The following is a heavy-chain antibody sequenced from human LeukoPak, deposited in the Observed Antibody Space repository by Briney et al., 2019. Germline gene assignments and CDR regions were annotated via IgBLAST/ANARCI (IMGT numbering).Heavy chain of an antibody. CDR3: ARMAPGYGTYYYYGMDV. J-gene: IGHJ6*02. Sequence: ASVKVSCKASGYTFTSYDINWVRQATGQGLEWMGWMNPNSGNTGYAQKFQGRVTMTRNTSISTAYMELSSLRSEDTAVYYCARMAPGYGTYYYYGMDVWGQGTTVTVSS. D-gene: IGHD5-18*01. CDR2: MNPNSGNT. V-gene: IGHV1-8*01. CDR1: GYTFTSYD.